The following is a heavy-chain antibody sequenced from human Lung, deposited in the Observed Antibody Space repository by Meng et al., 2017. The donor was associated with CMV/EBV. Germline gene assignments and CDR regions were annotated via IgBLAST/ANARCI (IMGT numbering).Heavy chain of an antibody. V-gene: IGHV1-2*02. CDR3: AKAAYRSLPRGVYYFDN. CDR2: YNPNRGGN. J-gene: IGHJ4*02. D-gene: IGHD6-13*01. Sequence: ASVKVFXKASGYTFTGYYIHGVRQAPGQGLVWMGWYNPNRGGNDYPQKSQGRVTMTRDTSISNAYMELKRLTSDDTAVYYCAKAAYRSLPRGVYYFDNWGQGXLVTVSS. CDR1: GYTFTGYY.